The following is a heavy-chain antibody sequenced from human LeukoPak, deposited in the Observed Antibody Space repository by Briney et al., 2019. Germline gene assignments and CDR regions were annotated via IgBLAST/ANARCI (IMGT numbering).Heavy chain of an antibody. CDR3: ARHLGGFDY. CDR1: GGSISSSSYY. J-gene: IGHJ4*02. V-gene: IGHV4-39*01. CDR2: IYYSGST. Sequence: SETLSLTCTVSGGSISSSSYYWGWIRQPPGKGLEWIGSIYYSGSTYYNPSLKSRVTISVDTSKNQFSLKLSSVTAADTAVYYCARHLGGFDYWGQGTLVTVSS.